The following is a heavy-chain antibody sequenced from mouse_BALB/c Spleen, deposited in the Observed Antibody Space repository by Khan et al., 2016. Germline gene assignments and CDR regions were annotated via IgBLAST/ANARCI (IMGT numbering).Heavy chain of an antibody. CDR2: IYPGDGDT. CDR3: AKGGRAMDY. Sequence: QVQLKQSGAELARPGASVKLSCKASSYTFTSYWMQWVKQRPGQGLEWIGAIYPGDGDTRYTQKFKGKATLTADKSSNTAYMQLSSLASEDSAVYYCAKGGRAMDYWGQGTSVTVSS. J-gene: IGHJ4*01. CDR1: SYTFTSYW. V-gene: IGHV1-87*01.